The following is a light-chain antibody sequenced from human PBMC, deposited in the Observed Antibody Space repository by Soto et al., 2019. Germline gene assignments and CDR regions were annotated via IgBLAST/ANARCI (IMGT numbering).Light chain of an antibody. CDR1: RNDVGDYKY. Sequence: QSALTQPASVSGSPGQSITISCTGTRNDVGDYKYVSWYQQHPGKAPKLILYEVSNRPSGVSSRFSGSKSGNTASLTISGLQPDDEADYYCSSYTVPSPYVFGTGTKVTVL. J-gene: IGLJ1*01. CDR2: EVS. V-gene: IGLV2-14*01. CDR3: SSYTVPSPYV.